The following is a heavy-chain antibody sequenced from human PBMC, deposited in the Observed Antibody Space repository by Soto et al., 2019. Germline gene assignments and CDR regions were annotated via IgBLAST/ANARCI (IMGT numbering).Heavy chain of an antibody. Sequence: GGSLRLSCASSGFTFSSYAMSWVRQAPGKGLEWVSDISGSGGSTYYADSVKGRFTISRDNAKNTLYLQMNSLSVEDTALYYCARAQFSSGPFFDYWGQGTLVTVSS. V-gene: IGHV3-23*01. CDR1: GFTFSSYA. J-gene: IGHJ4*02. CDR2: ISGSGGST. D-gene: IGHD5-18*01. CDR3: ARAQFSSGPFFDY.